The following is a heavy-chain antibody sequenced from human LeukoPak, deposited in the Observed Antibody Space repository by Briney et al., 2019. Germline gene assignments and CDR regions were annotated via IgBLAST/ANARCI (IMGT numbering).Heavy chain of an antibody. CDR2: ISAYNGNT. CDR3: AREETVWDFWSGPSPQYYFDY. J-gene: IGHJ4*02. CDR1: GYTFTSYG. D-gene: IGHD3-3*01. V-gene: IGHV1-18*01. Sequence: GASVKVSRKASGYTFTSYGISWVRQAPGQGLEWMGWISAYNGNTNYAQKLQGRVTMTTDTSTSTAYMELRSLRSDDTAVYYCAREETVWDFWSGPSPQYYFDYWGQGTLVTVSS.